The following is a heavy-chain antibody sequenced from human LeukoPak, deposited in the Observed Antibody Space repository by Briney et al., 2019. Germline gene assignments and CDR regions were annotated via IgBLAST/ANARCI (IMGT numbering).Heavy chain of an antibody. CDR3: AKQLGITVGGGYGMDV. Sequence: GGSLRLSCAASGFTFSSYGMHWVRQAPGKGLEWVAVISYDGSNKYYADSVKGRFTISRDNSKNTLCLQMNSLRAEDTAVYYCAKQLGITVGGGYGMDVWGQGTTVTVSS. J-gene: IGHJ6*02. V-gene: IGHV3-30*18. CDR1: GFTFSSYG. D-gene: IGHD7-27*01. CDR2: ISYDGSNK.